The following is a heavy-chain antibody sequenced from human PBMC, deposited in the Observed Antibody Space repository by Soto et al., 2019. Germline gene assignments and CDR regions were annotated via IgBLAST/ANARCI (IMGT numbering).Heavy chain of an antibody. V-gene: IGHV2-5*01. CDR3: ARSNNYGLFDY. CDR2: IYWNDDK. CDR1: GFSLSTSGVG. J-gene: IGHJ4*02. D-gene: IGHD4-17*01. Sequence: SGPPLVNPTQTLPLTCPFSGFSLSTSGVGVGWMRQPPGKPLEWLALIYWNDDKRYSPSLKSRLTITKDTSNNQVVLTMTNRDPVDTATYYCARSNNYGLFDYWGQGTMVTVSS.